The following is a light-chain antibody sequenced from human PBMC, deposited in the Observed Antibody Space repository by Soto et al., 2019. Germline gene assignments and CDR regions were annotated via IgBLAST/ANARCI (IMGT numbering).Light chain of an antibody. CDR3: SSLTTRDSHV. Sequence: QSALTQPPSASGSPGQSVTISCTGTSSDVGGYNYVSWYQQHPGKAPKLMIYEVSKRPSGVPDRFSGSKSGNTASLTVSGLQVEDEADYYCSSLTTRDSHVFGTGTKLTVL. J-gene: IGLJ1*01. CDR2: EVS. CDR1: SSDVGGYNY. V-gene: IGLV2-8*01.